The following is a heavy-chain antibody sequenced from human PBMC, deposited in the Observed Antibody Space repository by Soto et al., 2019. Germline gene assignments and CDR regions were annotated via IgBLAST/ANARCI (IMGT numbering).Heavy chain of an antibody. CDR3: ARDWTGDTCPCLDV. CDR2: FSGSGGST. J-gene: IGHJ6*02. V-gene: IGHV3-23*01. D-gene: IGHD3-3*01. Sequence: ESVGGLVQPGGSLRLSCAAAGFTFSNYALTWVRQSPGKGLEWVSTFSGSGGSTYYADSVRGRFTISRDNSKNTLFLQMNSLRVEDTAIYYCARDWTGDTCPCLDVWGQGTTVSVSS. CDR1: GFTFSNYA.